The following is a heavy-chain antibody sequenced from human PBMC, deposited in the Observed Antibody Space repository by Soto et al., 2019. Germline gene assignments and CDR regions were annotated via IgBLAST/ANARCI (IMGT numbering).Heavy chain of an antibody. V-gene: IGHV4-31*03. J-gene: IGHJ3*02. Sequence: SETLSLTCTVSGGSISSGGYYWSWIRQHPGKGLEWIGYIYYSGSTYYNPSLKSRVTVSVDTSKNQFSLKLSSVTAADTAVYFFARGHYDILTDYHAFDIWGQGTMVTGS. D-gene: IGHD3-9*01. CDR3: ARGHYDILTDYHAFDI. CDR2: IYYSGST. CDR1: GGSISSGGYY.